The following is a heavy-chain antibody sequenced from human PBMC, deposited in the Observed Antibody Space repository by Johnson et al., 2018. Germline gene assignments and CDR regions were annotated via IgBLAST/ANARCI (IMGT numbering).Heavy chain of an antibody. J-gene: IGHJ3*02. CDR1: GFTFGYYA. CDR3: TGAPWYHFDSGSYLDDSVI. Sequence: VQLVESGGGLVQPGRSLRLSCTASGFTFGYYAMSWSRQAPGKGLEWVGFIKSKAYGGTTDYATSVKGRFTISRDDSKSIAHLQMNSLKTEDPAVYYCTGAPWYHFDSGSYLDDSVIWGQGTMVTVSS. CDR2: IKSKAYGGTT. D-gene: IGHD3-22*01. V-gene: IGHV3-49*03.